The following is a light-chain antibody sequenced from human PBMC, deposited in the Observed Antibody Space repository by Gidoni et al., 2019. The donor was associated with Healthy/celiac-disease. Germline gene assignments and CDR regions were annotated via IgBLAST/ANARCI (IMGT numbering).Light chain of an antibody. J-gene: IGKJ2*01. Sequence: IHMTQSPSTLSASVGDRVTITCRASQSISSWLAWYQQKPGKAPKLLIYKASSLESGVPSRFSGSGSGTEFTLTISSLQPDDFATYYCQQYNSYSYTFGQGTKLEIK. V-gene: IGKV1-5*03. CDR3: QQYNSYSYT. CDR1: QSISSW. CDR2: KAS.